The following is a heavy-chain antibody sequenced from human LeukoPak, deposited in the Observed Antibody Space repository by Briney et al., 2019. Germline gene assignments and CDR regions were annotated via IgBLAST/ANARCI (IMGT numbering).Heavy chain of an antibody. J-gene: IGHJ6*03. CDR1: GGSISSYY. CDR2: IYTSGST. CDR3: ASSISHYYYYRDV. D-gene: IGHD3-3*02. Sequence: SETLSLTCTVSGGSISSYYWSWIRQPPGKGLEWIGYIYTSGSTNYNPSLKSRVTISVDTSKNQFSLKLSSVTAADTAVYYCASSISHYYYYRDVWGKGTTVTVSS. V-gene: IGHV4-4*09.